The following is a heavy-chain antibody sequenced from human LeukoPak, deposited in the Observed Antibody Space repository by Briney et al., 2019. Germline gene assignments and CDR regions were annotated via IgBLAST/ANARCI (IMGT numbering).Heavy chain of an antibody. Sequence: SETLSLTCAVYGGSFSGYYWSWIRQPAGKGLEWVGRVYTTGSTSYNPSLVSRVTMSVGTSKNQFSLRLHSVTAADTAVYYCVRGSSMNTLPFDSWGQGTLVTVSS. CDR1: GGSFSGYY. CDR2: VYTTGST. J-gene: IGHJ4*02. CDR3: VRGSSMNTLPFDS. V-gene: IGHV4-59*10. D-gene: IGHD3-16*01.